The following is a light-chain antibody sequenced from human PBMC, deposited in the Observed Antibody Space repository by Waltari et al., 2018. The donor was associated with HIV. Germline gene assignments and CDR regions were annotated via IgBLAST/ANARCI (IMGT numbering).Light chain of an antibody. V-gene: IGKV4-1*01. CDR2: WAS. Sequence: ILMTQSRNSLAVSLGDRATINSSSSRTLLHSPDSRNCLAWYQQKPGQSPQLLIYWASTRASGFPDRFSGSGSGTNFSLTISTLQTDDVTLYYCQQYCSLGPTFGGGTKVEIK. J-gene: IGKJ4*01. CDR1: RTLLHSPDSRNC. CDR3: QQYCSLGPT.